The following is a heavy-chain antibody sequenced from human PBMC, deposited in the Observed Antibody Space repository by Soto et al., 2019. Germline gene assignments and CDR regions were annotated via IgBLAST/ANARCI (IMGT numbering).Heavy chain of an antibody. CDR3: ARDAEYSSVFDY. V-gene: IGHV3-30-3*01. D-gene: IGHD6-6*01. Sequence: QVHLVESGGGVVLPARSLRLSCVAYGFVFNSYGFHWARQAPGRGLEWVAAISYDGNDKNYADSVKGRFTISRDNSNNTLFLQMDSLKPEDTALYYCARDAEYSSVFDYWGQGSLVTVSS. J-gene: IGHJ4*02. CDR1: GFVFNSYG. CDR2: ISYDGNDK.